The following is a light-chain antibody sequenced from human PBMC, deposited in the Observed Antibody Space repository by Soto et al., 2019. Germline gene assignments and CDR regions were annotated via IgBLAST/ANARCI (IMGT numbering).Light chain of an antibody. CDR2: DAS. Sequence: EIVLTQSPATLSLSPGERATLSCRASQSVSSYLAWYQQKPGQAPRLLIYDASNRATVIPARFSGSGSGTDFTFPISSLEPEDFAVYYCQQRSNWPPYTFGQGTKLEIQ. CDR3: QQRSNWPPYT. J-gene: IGKJ2*01. CDR1: QSVSSY. V-gene: IGKV3-11*01.